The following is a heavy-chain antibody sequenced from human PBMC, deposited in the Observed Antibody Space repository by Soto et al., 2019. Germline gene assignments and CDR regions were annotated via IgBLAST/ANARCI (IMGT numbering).Heavy chain of an antibody. J-gene: IGHJ4*02. D-gene: IGHD2-2*01. CDR2: INTDGSVA. V-gene: IGHV3-74*03. Sequence: EVQLVESGGGLVQPGESLRLSCAASGLTFRSYWMHWVRQAPGKGLVWVSRINTDGSVAMYVDSVKGRFTISRDNAKNTLFLHMNSLRAADTAVYSCVRDMQLLRLDSWGQGTLVTFSS. CDR1: GLTFRSYW. CDR3: VRDMQLLRLDS.